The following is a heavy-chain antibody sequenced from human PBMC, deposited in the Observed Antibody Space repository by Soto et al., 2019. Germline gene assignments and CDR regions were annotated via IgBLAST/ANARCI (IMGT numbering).Heavy chain of an antibody. D-gene: IGHD3-10*01. CDR3: ARGRSLRPTSPFRPQFGRSWFDP. CDR1: VDSVSNKSSA. Sequence: SQTLSLTCAISVDSVSNKSSAWNWIRQSPSRGLEWLGRTYYRSNWYDDYALSVKSRITINPDTSKNQFSLNLSSVTAADTAVYYCARGRSLRPTSPFRPQFGRSWFDPWGQGTLVTVSS. V-gene: IGHV6-1*01. CDR2: TYYRSNWYD. J-gene: IGHJ5*02.